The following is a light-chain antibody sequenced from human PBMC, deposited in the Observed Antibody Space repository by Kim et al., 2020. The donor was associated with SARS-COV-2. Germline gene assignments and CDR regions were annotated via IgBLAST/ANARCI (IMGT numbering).Light chain of an antibody. J-gene: IGKJ5*01. CDR2: GAS. CDR3: LKHNTYPIA. V-gene: IGKV1-17*01. Sequence: ASVGDRVTVTCRSSQAIRNDLGWYQQNPVRAPKRLVYGASSLQSGVPSRFSGSGSGTEFTLTISSLQPEDFATYFCLKHNTYPIAFRQGTRLEI. CDR1: QAIRND.